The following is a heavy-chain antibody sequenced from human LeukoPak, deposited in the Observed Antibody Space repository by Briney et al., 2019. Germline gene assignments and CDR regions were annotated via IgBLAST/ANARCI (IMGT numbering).Heavy chain of an antibody. CDR2: IDAGNGNT. V-gene: IGHV1-3*01. CDR1: GYTFTSYA. Sequence: ASVKVSCKASGYTFTSYAMHWVRQAHGQRLEWMGGIDAGNGNTKYSQKFQGRVTIIRDTSASTAYMELSSLRSEDTAVYYCARAIVVVPAAIRSIGFDPWGQGTLVTVSS. D-gene: IGHD2-2*01. CDR3: ARAIVVVPAAIRSIGFDP. J-gene: IGHJ5*02.